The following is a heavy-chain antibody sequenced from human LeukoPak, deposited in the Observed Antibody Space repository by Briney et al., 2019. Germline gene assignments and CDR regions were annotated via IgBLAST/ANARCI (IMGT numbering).Heavy chain of an antibody. J-gene: IGHJ5*02. D-gene: IGHD6-19*01. Sequence: GGSLRLSCAASGFTFSNYSMNWVRQAPGKGLEWVSSISSSSSYIYYADSVKDRFTISRDNAKNSLYLQMNSLRAEDTAVYYCATDAGGYSSGWNWFDPWGQGTLVTVSS. V-gene: IGHV3-21*01. CDR3: ATDAGGYSSGWNWFDP. CDR2: ISSSSSYI. CDR1: GFTFSNYS.